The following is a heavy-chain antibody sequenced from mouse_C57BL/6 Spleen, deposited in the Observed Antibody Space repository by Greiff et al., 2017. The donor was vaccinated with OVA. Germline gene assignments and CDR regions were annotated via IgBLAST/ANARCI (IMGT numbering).Heavy chain of an antibody. D-gene: IGHD2-3*01. CDR1: GYAFSSSW. CDR3: ARSGDGYSPMDY. J-gene: IGHJ4*01. Sequence: QVQLQQSGPELVKPGASVKISCKASGYAFSSSWMNWVKQRPGKGLEWIGRIYPGDGDTNYNGKFKGKGTLTADKSSSTAYMQLSSLTSEDSAVYFCARSGDGYSPMDYWGQGTSVTVSS. V-gene: IGHV1-82*01. CDR2: IYPGDGDT.